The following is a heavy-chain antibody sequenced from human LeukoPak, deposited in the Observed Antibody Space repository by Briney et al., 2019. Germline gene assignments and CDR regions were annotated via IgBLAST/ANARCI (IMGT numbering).Heavy chain of an antibody. Sequence: GGSLRLSCAASGFTFNDYAMSWVRQAPGKGLEWVSGISYSGVDAYYADSVKGRFTISRDNSKDTLYLQMNSLRAEDTAIYYCARGIIALDHWGQGTQVTVSS. D-gene: IGHD2/OR15-2a*01. J-gene: IGHJ4*02. CDR2: ISYSGVDA. CDR1: GFTFNDYA. CDR3: ARGIIALDH. V-gene: IGHV3-23*01.